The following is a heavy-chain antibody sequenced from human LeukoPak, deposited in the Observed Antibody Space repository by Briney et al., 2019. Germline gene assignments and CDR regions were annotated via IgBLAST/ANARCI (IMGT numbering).Heavy chain of an antibody. CDR1: GFTFSSYA. J-gene: IGHJ4*02. Sequence: GGSLRLSCAASGFTFSSYAMSWVRQAPGKGLEWVSAISGSGGSTCYADSVKGRFTISRDNSKNTLYLQMNSLRAEDTAVYYCAKDSSGIAVAGVFDYWGQGTLVTVSS. CDR3: AKDSSGIAVAGVFDY. CDR2: ISGSGGST. D-gene: IGHD6-19*01. V-gene: IGHV3-23*01.